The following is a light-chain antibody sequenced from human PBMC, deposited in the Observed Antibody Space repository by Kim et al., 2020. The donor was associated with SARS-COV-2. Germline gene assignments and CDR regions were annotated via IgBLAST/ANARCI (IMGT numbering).Light chain of an antibody. Sequence: QSALTQPASVSGSPGQSITISCTGASSDVGVYNYVSWYQQHPGKAPKLIIYDVTERPSGVSNHFSGSKSGNTASLTISGLQAEDEADYYCSSYTSSSTRIFGGGTQLTVL. CDR3: SSYTSSSTRI. CDR1: SSDVGVYNY. J-gene: IGLJ2*01. CDR2: DVT. V-gene: IGLV2-14*03.